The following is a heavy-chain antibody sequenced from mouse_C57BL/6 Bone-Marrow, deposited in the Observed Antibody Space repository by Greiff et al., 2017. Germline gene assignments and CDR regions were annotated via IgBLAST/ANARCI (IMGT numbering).Heavy chain of an antibody. CDR2: ISSGGSYT. CDR1: GFTFSRYG. Sequence: EVQLVESGGDLVKPGGSLKLSCAASGFTFSRYGMYWVRQTPDKRLEWVATISSGGSYTSYPDRVTGRFNISRANDKNTLYLQMSSRKSDDTAMYYCARRGLWLRQGYYARDYWGQGTSVTVSS. J-gene: IGHJ4*01. D-gene: IGHD2-2*01. V-gene: IGHV5-6*01. CDR3: ARRGLWLRQGYYARDY.